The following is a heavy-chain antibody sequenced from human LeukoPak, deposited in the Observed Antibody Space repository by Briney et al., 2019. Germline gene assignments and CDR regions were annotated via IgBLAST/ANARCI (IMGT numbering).Heavy chain of an antibody. CDR1: GWSFSGYY. J-gene: IGHJ6*02. V-gene: IGHV4-34*01. CDR2: INHSGST. Sequence: SETLSLTCAVYGWSFSGYYWSWIRQPPGKGLEWIGEINHSGSTNYNPSLKSRVTISVDTSKNQFSLKLSSVTAADTAVYYFASVTGSSGYFCGAPPPRNYYYYGMDVWGQGTTVTVSS. CDR3: ASVTGSSGYFCGAPPPRNYYYYGMDV. D-gene: IGHD3-22*01.